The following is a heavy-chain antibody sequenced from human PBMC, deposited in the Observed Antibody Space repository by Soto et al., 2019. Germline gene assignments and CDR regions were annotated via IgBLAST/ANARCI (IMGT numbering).Heavy chain of an antibody. V-gene: IGHV4-30-2*01. CDR3: AGMPYTSGLRFDP. J-gene: IGHJ5*02. D-gene: IGHD6-19*01. CDR2: IYQSGVT. Sequence: SETLSLTCNMSGDSYSISTYSWSWIRQPPGKALQWIGFIYQSGVTSYNPSLASRVSISLDRSDSQCSLKLKSVTAADTAVYFCAGMPYTSGLRFDPWGPGTLVTVSS. CDR1: GDSYSISTYS.